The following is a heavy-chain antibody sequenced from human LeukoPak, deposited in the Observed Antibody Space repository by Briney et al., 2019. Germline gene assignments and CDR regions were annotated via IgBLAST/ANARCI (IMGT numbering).Heavy chain of an antibody. D-gene: IGHD5-18*01. Sequence: SETLSLTCAVYGKSFSGYYWSWIRQPPGRGLEWIGEINHSGSTNYNPSLKSRVTISVDTSKNQFSLKLSSVTAADTAVYYCAREGIQLWLRWFDPWGQGTLVTVSS. CDR2: INHSGST. J-gene: IGHJ5*02. CDR3: AREGIQLWLRWFDP. CDR1: GKSFSGYY. V-gene: IGHV4-34*01.